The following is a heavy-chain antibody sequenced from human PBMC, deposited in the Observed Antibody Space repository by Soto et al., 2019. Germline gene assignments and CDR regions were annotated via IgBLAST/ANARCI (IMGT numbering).Heavy chain of an antibody. V-gene: IGHV4-59*12. Sequence: SETLSLTCTVSGGPISNYYWSWIRQPPGKGLEWIGYIYYSGSTNYNPSLKSRVTISVDTSKNQFSLKLSSVTAADTAVYYCARGGDYSSSWYFGYWGQGTLVTVSS. CDR2: IYYSGST. CDR1: GGPISNYY. CDR3: ARGGDYSSSWYFGY. J-gene: IGHJ4*02. D-gene: IGHD6-13*01.